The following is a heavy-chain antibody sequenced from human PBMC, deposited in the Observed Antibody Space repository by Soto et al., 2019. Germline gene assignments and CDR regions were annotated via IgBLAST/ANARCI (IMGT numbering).Heavy chain of an antibody. CDR3: ARVSLTYNWNYDFDY. CDR2: IKQDGSEK. Sequence: PGGSLRLSCAASGFTFSSYWMTWVRQAPGKGLEWVANIKQDGSEKYYVDSVKGRFTISRDNSKNTLYLQMNSLRAEDTALYYCARVSLTYNWNYDFDYWGQGTLVTVSS. J-gene: IGHJ4*02. CDR1: GFTFSSYW. D-gene: IGHD1-7*01. V-gene: IGHV3-7*02.